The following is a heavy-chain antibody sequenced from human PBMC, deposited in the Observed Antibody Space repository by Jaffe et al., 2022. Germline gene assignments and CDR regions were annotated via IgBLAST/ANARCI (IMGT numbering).Heavy chain of an antibody. CDR1: GFTFSNHW. J-gene: IGHJ4*02. CDR3: ARDGPGLSGADPDS. Sequence: EVQLVESGGGLVQPGGSLRLSCVGSGFTFSNHWMHWVRQAPGKGLVWVSRIKSDGSTKTYADSVKGRFTISRDNAKNTLYLQMNSLRAEDTAVYFCARDGPGLSGADPDSWGQGTLVTVSS. V-gene: IGHV3-74*01. D-gene: IGHD6-13*01. CDR2: IKSDGSTK.